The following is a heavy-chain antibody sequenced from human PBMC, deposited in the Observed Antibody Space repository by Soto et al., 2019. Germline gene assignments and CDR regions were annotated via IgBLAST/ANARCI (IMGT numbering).Heavy chain of an antibody. V-gene: IGHV4-31*03. Sequence: SETLSLTCTVSGGSISSGGYYWSWIRQHPGKGLEWIGYIYYSGSTYYNPSLKSRVTISVDTSKNQFSLKLSSVTAADTAVYYCARVIEDYTEIYGGYYFDYWGQGTLVTVSS. CDR3: ARVIEDYTEIYGGYYFDY. CDR1: GGSISSGGYY. J-gene: IGHJ4*02. D-gene: IGHD4-4*01. CDR2: IYYSGST.